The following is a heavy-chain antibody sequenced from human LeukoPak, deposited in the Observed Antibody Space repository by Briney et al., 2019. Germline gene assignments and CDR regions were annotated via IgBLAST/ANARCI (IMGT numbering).Heavy chain of an antibody. CDR3: ARVIGSGSYHFDY. CDR2: IYSGGST. V-gene: IGHV3-53*01. J-gene: IGHJ4*02. D-gene: IGHD3-10*01. CDR1: GFTVSSNY. Sequence: GGSLRLSCAASGFTVSSNYMSWVRQAPGKGLEWVSVIYSGGSTYYSDSVKGRFTISRDNSKTTLYLKMNSLRAEDTAVYYCARVIGSGSYHFDYWGQGTLVTVSS.